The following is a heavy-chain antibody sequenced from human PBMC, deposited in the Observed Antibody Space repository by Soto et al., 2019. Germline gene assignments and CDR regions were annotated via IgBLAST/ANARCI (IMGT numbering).Heavy chain of an antibody. CDR3: ARMSRGTMDY. Sequence: GSGPTLVNPTQTLTLTCTFSGFSLSTSGMCVNWIRQPPGKDLGWLARIDWDDDKYYSTPLKTRLTISKDTSKNQVVLTMTNMDPVDTATYYCARMSRGTMDYWGQGTLVTVSS. CDR1: GFSLSTSGMC. CDR2: IDWDDDK. J-gene: IGHJ4*02. V-gene: IGHV2-70*11.